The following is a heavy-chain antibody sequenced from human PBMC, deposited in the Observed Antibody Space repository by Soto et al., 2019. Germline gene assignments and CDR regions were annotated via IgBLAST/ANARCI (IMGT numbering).Heavy chain of an antibody. CDR3: ARAIYDSSGYFDY. CDR2: INPNSGGT. Sequence: ASVKVSCKASGYTFTGYYMHWVRQAPGQGLEWMGWINPNSGGTNYAQKFQGRVTMTRDTSISTAYMELSRLRSDDTAVYYCARAIYDSSGYFDYWGQGTLVTV. V-gene: IGHV1-2*02. CDR1: GYTFTGYY. J-gene: IGHJ4*02. D-gene: IGHD3-22*01.